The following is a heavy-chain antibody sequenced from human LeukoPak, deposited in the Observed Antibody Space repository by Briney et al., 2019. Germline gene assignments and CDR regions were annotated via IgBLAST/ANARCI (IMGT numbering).Heavy chain of an antibody. CDR2: ISAYNSNT. CDR3: ARDVEYDYVWGSYDY. J-gene: IGHJ4*02. V-gene: IGHV1-18*01. CDR1: GYTFTSYG. D-gene: IGHD3-16*01. Sequence: ASVKVSCKASGYTFTSYGISWVRQAPGQGLEWMGWISAYNSNTNYAQKLQGRVTMTTDTSTSTAYMEPRSLRSDDTAVYYCARDVEYDYVWGSYDYWGQGTLVTVSS.